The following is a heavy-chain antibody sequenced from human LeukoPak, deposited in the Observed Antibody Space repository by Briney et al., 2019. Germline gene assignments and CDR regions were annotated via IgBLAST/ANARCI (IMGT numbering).Heavy chain of an antibody. CDR1: GFTFGDYA. Sequence: PGGSLRLSCTASGFTFGDYAMSWVRQAPGKGLEWVGRIKNKADSYTTEYATSVKGRFTISRDDSKNSLYLQMNSLKTEDTAVYYCASLIRDSWGQGTLVTVSS. V-gene: IGHV3-72*01. D-gene: IGHD2-8*01. CDR2: IKNKADSYTT. CDR3: ASLIRDS. J-gene: IGHJ4*02.